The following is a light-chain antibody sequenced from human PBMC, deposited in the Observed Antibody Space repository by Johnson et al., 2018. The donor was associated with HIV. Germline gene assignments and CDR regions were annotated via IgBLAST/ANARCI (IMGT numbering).Light chain of an antibody. CDR3: GTWDTSLGAQYV. Sequence: QSVLTQPPSVSAAPGQKVTISCSGSSSNIGNNYVSWYQQVPGTAPKLLIFDNNKRPLGIPDRFSGSKSGTSATLGITGLQTGDEADYYCGTWDTSLGAQYVFGSGTKVTVL. CDR2: DNN. V-gene: IGLV1-51*01. CDR1: SSNIGNNY. J-gene: IGLJ1*01.